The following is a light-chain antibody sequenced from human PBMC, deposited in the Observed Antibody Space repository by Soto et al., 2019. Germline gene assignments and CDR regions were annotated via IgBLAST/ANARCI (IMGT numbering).Light chain of an antibody. CDR1: QSIDTW. J-gene: IGKJ1*01. CDR2: DAS. Sequence: DIQMTQSPSTLSASVGDRVTMTCRASQSIDTWLAWYQQKPGKAPKLLIYDASSLESGVPSRFSGSGSGTEFTLTISSLQPDDFATYYCQQYNSRRTFGQGTKVDI. CDR3: QQYNSRRT. V-gene: IGKV1-5*01.